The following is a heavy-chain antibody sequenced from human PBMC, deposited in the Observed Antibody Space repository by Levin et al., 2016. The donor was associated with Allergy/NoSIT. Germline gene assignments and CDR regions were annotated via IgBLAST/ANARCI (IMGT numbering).Heavy chain of an antibody. CDR1: GDTFSRYS. CDR3: ATGGSGHYYGSGTYSDH. V-gene: IGHV1-69*02. J-gene: IGHJ4*02. CDR2: IIPMLNIT. Sequence: SVKVSCKASGDTFSRYSISWVRQAPGQGLEWMGRIIPMLNITNYAQNFEGRVTITADKSTSTAYLDLTGLTSEDAAFYYCATGGSGHYYGSGTYSDHWGQGTLVTVSS. D-gene: IGHD3-10*01.